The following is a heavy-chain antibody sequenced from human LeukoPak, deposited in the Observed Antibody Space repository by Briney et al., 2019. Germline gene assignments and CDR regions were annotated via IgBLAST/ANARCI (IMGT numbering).Heavy chain of an antibody. J-gene: IGHJ2*01. D-gene: IGHD5-18*01. V-gene: IGHV4-31*02. Sequence: LRLSCAASGFTFSSYAMSWVRQHPGKGLEWIGYIYYSGSTYYNPSLKSRVTISVDTSKNQFSLKLSSVTAADTAVYYCARESGYSYSYWYFDLWGRGTLVTVSS. CDR3: ARESGYSYSYWYFDL. CDR2: IYYSGST. CDR1: GFTFSSYA.